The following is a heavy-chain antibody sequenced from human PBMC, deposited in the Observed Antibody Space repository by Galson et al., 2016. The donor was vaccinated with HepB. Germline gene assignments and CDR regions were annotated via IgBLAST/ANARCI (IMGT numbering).Heavy chain of an antibody. D-gene: IGHD1-26*01. CDR3: ARGIFSGSYSTGWYYFDY. CDR1: GYTFSSYA. J-gene: IGHJ4*02. CDR2: INTANGNT. Sequence: SVKVSCKASGYTFSSYAMHWVRQAPGQRLEWMGWINTANGNTKYSQKLQGRVTITRDPSASTAYMELSSLKSEDTAVYYCARGIFSGSYSTGWYYFDYWGQGILVTVSS. V-gene: IGHV1-3*04.